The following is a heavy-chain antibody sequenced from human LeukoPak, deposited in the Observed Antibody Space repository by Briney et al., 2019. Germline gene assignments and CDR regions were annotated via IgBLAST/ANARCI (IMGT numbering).Heavy chain of an antibody. D-gene: IGHD4-11*01. CDR3: ASPPHSNYYYYYGMDV. J-gene: IGHJ6*02. CDR1: GGSISSSSYY. V-gene: IGHV4-39*01. Sequence: SETLSLTCTVSGGSISSSSYYWGWIRQPPGKGLEWIGSMYYSGSTYYNPSLKSRVTISVDTSKNQFSLKLSSVTAADTAVYYCASPPHSNYYYYYGMDVWGQGTTVTVSS. CDR2: MYYSGST.